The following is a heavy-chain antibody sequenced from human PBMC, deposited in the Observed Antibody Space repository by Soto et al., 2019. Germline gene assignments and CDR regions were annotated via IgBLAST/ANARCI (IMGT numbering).Heavy chain of an antibody. CDR1: GGSVSNSA. J-gene: IGHJ4*02. CDR3: GRGSSLTKVES. Sequence: QVQLVQSGSEVKKPGSSVRVSCKASGGSVSNSAISWLRQAPGQGLEWMGGIIPIFGPAIYELKLQGRFTISGDESKGTAYMELNNVRSSDRALYYCGRGSSLTKVESWGEGTLVSVSS. V-gene: IGHV1-69*01. D-gene: IGHD6-6*01. CDR2: IIPIFGPA.